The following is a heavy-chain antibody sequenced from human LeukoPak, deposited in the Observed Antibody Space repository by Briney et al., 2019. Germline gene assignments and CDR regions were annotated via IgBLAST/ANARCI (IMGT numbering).Heavy chain of an antibody. Sequence: PSETLSLTCTVSGGSVSSGSYYWSWIRQPPGKGLEWIGYIYYSGSTNYNPSLKRRVTISVDTSKNQFSLKLSSVTAADTAVYYCARDSCGGGSCYPGYWGQGTLATVSS. CDR1: GGSVSSGSYY. D-gene: IGHD2-15*01. J-gene: IGHJ4*02. CDR2: IYYSGST. V-gene: IGHV4-61*01. CDR3: ARDSCGGGSCYPGY.